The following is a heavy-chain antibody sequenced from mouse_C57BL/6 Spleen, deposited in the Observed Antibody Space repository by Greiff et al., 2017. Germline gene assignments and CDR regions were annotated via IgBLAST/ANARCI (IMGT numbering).Heavy chain of an antibody. J-gene: IGHJ2*01. CDR2: INYDGSST. D-gene: IGHD2-5*01. Sequence: EVKLMESEGGLVQPGSSMKLSCTASGFTFSDYYMAWVRQVPEKGLKWVANINYDGSSTYYLDSLKSRFIISRDNAKNILYLQMSSLKSEDTATYYCARVHYSNFVYWGQGTTLTVSA. CDR1: GFTFSDYY. CDR3: ARVHYSNFVY. V-gene: IGHV5-16*01.